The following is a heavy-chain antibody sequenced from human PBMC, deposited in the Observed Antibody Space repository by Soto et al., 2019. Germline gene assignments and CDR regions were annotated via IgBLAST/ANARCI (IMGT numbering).Heavy chain of an antibody. V-gene: IGHV5-51*01. Sequence: SLKISCKGSGYSFTSYWIGWVRQMPGKGLEWMGIIYPGDSDTRYSPSFQGQVTISADKSISTAYLQWSSLKASDTAMYYCARHLTPYYYYYYMDVWGKGTTVTVSS. CDR1: GYSFTSYW. J-gene: IGHJ6*03. CDR3: ARHLTPYYYYYYMDV. D-gene: IGHD3-9*01. CDR2: IYPGDSDT.